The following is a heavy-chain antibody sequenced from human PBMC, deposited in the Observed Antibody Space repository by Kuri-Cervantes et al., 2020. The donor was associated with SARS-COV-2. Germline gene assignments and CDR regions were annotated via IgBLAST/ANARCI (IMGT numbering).Heavy chain of an antibody. Sequence: ASVKVSCKASGGTFSSYAISWVRQAPGQGLEWMGWINPNSGGTSYAPKFQDRVTMTRDTFINTLHMYLSGLRSDDTAVYYCARDFRNDDFFDAWGQGSLVTVSS. CDR2: INPNSGGT. J-gene: IGHJ4*02. V-gene: IGHV1-2*02. D-gene: IGHD1-1*01. CDR1: GGTFSSYA. CDR3: ARDFRNDDFFDA.